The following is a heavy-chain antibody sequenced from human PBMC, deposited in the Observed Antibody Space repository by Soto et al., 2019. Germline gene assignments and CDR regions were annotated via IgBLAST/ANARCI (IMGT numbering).Heavy chain of an antibody. J-gene: IGHJ4*02. Sequence: GGSLRLSCAASEFNFRGYAMHWVRQAPGKGLDWVALISYDGSDTYYIDSVKGRFTISRDNSNSTLYLQMDDLRVEDTAVYYCAKDLGYGTFGFDYWGQGTLVTVSS. D-gene: IGHD3-16*01. CDR2: ISYDGSDT. CDR1: EFNFRGYA. V-gene: IGHV3-30*18. CDR3: AKDLGYGTFGFDY.